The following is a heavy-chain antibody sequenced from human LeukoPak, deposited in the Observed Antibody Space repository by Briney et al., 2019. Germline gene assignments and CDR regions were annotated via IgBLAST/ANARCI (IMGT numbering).Heavy chain of an antibody. CDR2: SNHSGGT. J-gene: IGHJ4*02. Sequence: SETLSLTCAVHGGSFIGYYWTWIRQPPGKGLEWIGESNHSGGTKYNPSLKSRVTISVDTSKNQFSLKLSSVTAADTAVYYCARRRNSGYDEFDYWGQGTLVTVSS. CDR3: ARRRNSGYDEFDY. D-gene: IGHD5-12*01. CDR1: GGSFIGYY. V-gene: IGHV4-34*01.